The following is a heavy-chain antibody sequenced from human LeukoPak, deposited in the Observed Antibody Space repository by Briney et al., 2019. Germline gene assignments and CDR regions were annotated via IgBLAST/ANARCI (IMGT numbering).Heavy chain of an antibody. D-gene: IGHD2-8*02. CDR3: AKQQVPLKEHWYFDY. V-gene: IGHV3-23*03. CDR1: GFSFSDYA. Sequence: GRSLRLFCAASGFSFSDYAMSWVRQASGKGREGVTSIEKDASRAYYAESARGRLTVSRDNSKHTLFLQVDGLRAEDTALYCCAKQQVPLKEHWYFDYWGQGTLVTVSS. CDR2: IEKDASRA. J-gene: IGHJ4*02.